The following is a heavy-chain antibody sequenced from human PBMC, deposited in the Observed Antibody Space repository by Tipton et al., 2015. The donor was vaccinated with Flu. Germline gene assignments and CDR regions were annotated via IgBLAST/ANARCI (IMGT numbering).Heavy chain of an antibody. D-gene: IGHD3-22*01. Sequence: LRLSCTVSGGSISSGGYYWSWIRQHPGKGLEWIGYIYYSGSTYYNPSLKSRVSISVDASKNQFSLKLSSVTAADTAVYYCAREGDYYDSSGPISLFYYWGQGTLVTVSS. V-gene: IGHV4-31*03. J-gene: IGHJ4*02. CDR2: IYYSGST. CDR3: AREGDYYDSSGPISLFYY. CDR1: GGSISSGGYY.